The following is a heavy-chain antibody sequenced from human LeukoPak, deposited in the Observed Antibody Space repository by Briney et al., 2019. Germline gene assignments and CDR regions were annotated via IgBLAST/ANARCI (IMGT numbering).Heavy chain of an antibody. Sequence: SXXLSLTCAVYGGSFSGYYWSWIRQPPGKGLEWIGEINHSGSTNYNPSLKSRVTISVDTSKNQFSLKLSSVTAADTAVYYCATSSGYKNHWGQGTLVTVSS. CDR1: GGSFSGYY. J-gene: IGHJ4*02. CDR2: INHSGST. CDR3: ATSSGYKNH. V-gene: IGHV4-34*01. D-gene: IGHD3-22*01.